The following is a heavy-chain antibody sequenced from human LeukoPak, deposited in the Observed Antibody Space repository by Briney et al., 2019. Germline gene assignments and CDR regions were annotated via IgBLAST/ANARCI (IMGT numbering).Heavy chain of an antibody. D-gene: IGHD1-1*01. V-gene: IGHV4-59*01. CDR2: IYYSGST. Sequence: SETLSLTCTVSGGSISSYYWSWIRQSPGKGLEWIGYIYYSGSTNYNPSLKSRVTISVDTSKNQFSLKLSSVTAADTAMYYCVQTTGWPGFDYWGQGILVTVSS. CDR3: VQTTGWPGFDY. CDR1: GGSISSYY. J-gene: IGHJ4*02.